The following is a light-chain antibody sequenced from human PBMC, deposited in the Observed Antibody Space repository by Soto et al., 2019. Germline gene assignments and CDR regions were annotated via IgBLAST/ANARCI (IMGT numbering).Light chain of an antibody. CDR1: SGSIASNY. CDR2: KDD. J-gene: IGLJ2*01. CDR3: QSYDSSNHVV. Sequence: NFMLTQPHSVSESPGKTVTISCTGSSGSIASNYVQWYQQRPGSAPTTVIYKDDQRPSGVPDRFSGSIDSSSNSASLTISGLKTEDGADYYCQSYDSSNHVVFGGGTKL. V-gene: IGLV6-57*02.